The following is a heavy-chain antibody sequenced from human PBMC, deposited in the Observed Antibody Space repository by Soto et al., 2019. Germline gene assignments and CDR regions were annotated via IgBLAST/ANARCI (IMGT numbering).Heavy chain of an antibody. J-gene: IGHJ4*02. CDR3: ARVHIAARDY. D-gene: IGHD6-6*01. CDR2: ISSISTYI. V-gene: IGHV3-21*01. Sequence: GGSLRLSCAVSGFTFSAYTMSWVRQPPGKGLEWVATISSISTYIKYADSVKGRFTISRDNARNSLYLQMDSLRVEDTAVYYCARVHIAARDYWGQGTLVTVSS. CDR1: GFTFSAYT.